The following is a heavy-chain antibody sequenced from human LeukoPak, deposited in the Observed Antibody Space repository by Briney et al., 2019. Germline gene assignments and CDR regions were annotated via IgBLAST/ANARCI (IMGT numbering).Heavy chain of an antibody. V-gene: IGHV1-18*01. CDR3: ARELYDSSGYNWFDP. CDR2: ISAYNGNT. Sequence: ASVKVSCKASGYTFTSYGISWVRQAPGQGLEWMGWISAYNGNTNYEQKLKGRVTMTTDTSTSTAYMELRSLRSDDTAVYYCARELYDSSGYNWFDPWGQGTLVTVSS. CDR1: GYTFTSYG. D-gene: IGHD3-22*01. J-gene: IGHJ5*02.